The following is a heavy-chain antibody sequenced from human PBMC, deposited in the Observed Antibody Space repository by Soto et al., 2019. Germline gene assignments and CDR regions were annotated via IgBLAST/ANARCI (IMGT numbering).Heavy chain of an antibody. CDR3: ARVTELTASYFDY. V-gene: IGHV1-69*06. J-gene: IGHJ4*02. D-gene: IGHD3-10*01. CDR2: IIPIFGTA. Sequence: SVKVSCKASGGTFSSYAISWVRQAPGQGLEWMGGIIPIFGTANYAQKFQGRVTITADKSTSTAYMELSSLRSEDTAVYYCARVTELTASYFDYRRQGTLVTVSS. CDR1: GGTFSSYA.